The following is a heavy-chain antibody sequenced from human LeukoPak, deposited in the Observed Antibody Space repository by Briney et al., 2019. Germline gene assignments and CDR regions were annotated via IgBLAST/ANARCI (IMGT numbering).Heavy chain of an antibody. CDR1: GGTFSSYA. J-gene: IGHJ4*02. Sequence: ASVKVSCKASGGTFSSYAISWVRQAPGQGLEWMGWINPNSGGTNYAQKFQGRVTMTRDTSISTAYMELSRLRSDDTAVYYCARVARLYDSYWGQGTLVTVSS. D-gene: IGHD3-3*01. CDR3: ARVARLYDSY. CDR2: INPNSGGT. V-gene: IGHV1-2*02.